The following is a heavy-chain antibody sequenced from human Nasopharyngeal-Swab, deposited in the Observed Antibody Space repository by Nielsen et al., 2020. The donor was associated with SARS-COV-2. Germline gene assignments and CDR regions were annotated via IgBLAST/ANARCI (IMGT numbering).Heavy chain of an antibody. Sequence: GSLRLSCSVSGDSISGSFYYWGWIRQPPGKALEWIGSLSYSGATYYSPSLKSRVSISVDSTRNHSSLELRSVTAADTAVYLCARHHQRYNWNVGFDPWGQGTLVSVSS. V-gene: IGHV4-39*01. D-gene: IGHD1-1*01. J-gene: IGHJ5*02. CDR1: GDSISGSFYY. CDR3: ARHHQRYNWNVGFDP. CDR2: LSYSGAT.